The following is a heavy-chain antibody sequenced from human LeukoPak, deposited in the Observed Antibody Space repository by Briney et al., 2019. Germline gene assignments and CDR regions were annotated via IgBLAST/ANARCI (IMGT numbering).Heavy chain of an antibody. V-gene: IGHV1-69*05. CDR2: IIPIFGTA. Sequence: SVKVSCKASGGTFSSYAISWGRQAPGPGLEWMGGIIPIFGTANYAQKFQGRVTITTDESTSTAYMELSSLRSEDTAVYYCARAVHDYGDYVEGFDYWGQGTLVTVSS. CDR1: GGTFSSYA. CDR3: ARAVHDYGDYVEGFDY. D-gene: IGHD4-17*01. J-gene: IGHJ4*02.